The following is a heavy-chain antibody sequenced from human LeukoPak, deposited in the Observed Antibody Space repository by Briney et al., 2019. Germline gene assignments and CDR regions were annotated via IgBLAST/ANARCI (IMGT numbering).Heavy chain of an antibody. D-gene: IGHD3-16*02. J-gene: IGHJ4*02. V-gene: IGHV4-59*01. CDR1: GGSISRYY. Sequence: SETLSLTCTVSGGSISRYYWSWIRQPPGKGLEWIGYIYYSGSTNYNPSLKSRVTISVDTSKNQFSLKLSSVTAADTAVYYCARLVRFSLDYFDYWGQGTLVTVSS. CDR3: ARLVRFSLDYFDY. CDR2: IYYSGST.